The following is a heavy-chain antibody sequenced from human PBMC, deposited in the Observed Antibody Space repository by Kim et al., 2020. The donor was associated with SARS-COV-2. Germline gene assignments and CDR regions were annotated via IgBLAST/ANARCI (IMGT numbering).Heavy chain of an antibody. V-gene: IGHV4-31*02. D-gene: IGHD3-3*01. J-gene: IGHJ4*02. CDR3: ARSEYDFWSGYFDY. Sequence: IPSIKCRVTISVDASKNQFSLKLSSVTAADTAVYYCARSEYDFWSGYFDYWGQGTLVTVSS.